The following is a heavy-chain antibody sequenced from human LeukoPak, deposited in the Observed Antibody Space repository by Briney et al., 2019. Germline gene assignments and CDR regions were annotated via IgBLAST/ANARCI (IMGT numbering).Heavy chain of an antibody. V-gene: IGHV3-7*01. CDR2: IKQDGSDK. J-gene: IGHJ4*02. Sequence: GGSLRLSCAASGFTLSYYWMSWVRQAPGKGLEWVANIKQDGSDKYYVDSVKGRFTISRDNAKNSVYLQMNSLRAEDTAVYYCAKDSVVTVYFDYWGQGTLVTVSS. CDR3: AKDSVVTVYFDY. CDR1: GFTLSYYW. D-gene: IGHD3-22*01.